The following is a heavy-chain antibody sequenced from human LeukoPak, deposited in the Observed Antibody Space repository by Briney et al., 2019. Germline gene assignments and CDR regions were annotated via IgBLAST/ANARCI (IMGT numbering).Heavy chain of an antibody. CDR2: INPNSGGT. V-gene: IGHV1-2*02. D-gene: IGHD3-10*01. Sequence: EASVKVSCKASGYTFTGYYMHWVRQAPGQGLEWMGWINPNSGGTNYAQKFQGRVTMTRDTSISTAYMELSRLRSDDTAVYYCARAGPSLYYYGMDVWGQGTTVTVSS. CDR3: ARAGPSLYYYGMDV. J-gene: IGHJ6*02. CDR1: GYTFTGYY.